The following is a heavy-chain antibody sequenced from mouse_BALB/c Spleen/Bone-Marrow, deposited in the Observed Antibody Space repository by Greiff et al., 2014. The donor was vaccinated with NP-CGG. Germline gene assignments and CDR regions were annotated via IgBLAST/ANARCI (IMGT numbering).Heavy chain of an antibody. CDR2: IYPGSGST. Sequence: LQQPGSGLVRPGASVKLSCKASGYTFTSYWMHWVKQRPGQGLEWIGNIYPGSGSTNYDEKFKSKATLTVDTSSSTAYMQLSSLTSEDSAVYYCTREGPTGTGGDYWGQGTTLTVSS. J-gene: IGHJ2*01. CDR1: GYTFTSYW. CDR3: TREGPTGTGGDY. D-gene: IGHD4-1*02. V-gene: IGHV1S22*01.